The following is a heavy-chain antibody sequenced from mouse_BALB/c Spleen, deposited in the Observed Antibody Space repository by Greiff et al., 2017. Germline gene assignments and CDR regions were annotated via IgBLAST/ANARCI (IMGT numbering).Heavy chain of an antibody. Sequence: VKLMESGPGLVAPSQSLSITCTVSGFSLTGYGVNWVRQPPGKGLEWLGMIWGDGSTDYNSALKSRLSISKDNSKSQVFLKMSSLQTDDTARYYCAREYGNYEAWFAYWGRGTLVTVSA. D-gene: IGHD2-10*02. V-gene: IGHV2-6-7*01. J-gene: IGHJ3*01. CDR3: AREYGNYEAWFAY. CDR2: IWGDGST. CDR1: GFSLTGYG.